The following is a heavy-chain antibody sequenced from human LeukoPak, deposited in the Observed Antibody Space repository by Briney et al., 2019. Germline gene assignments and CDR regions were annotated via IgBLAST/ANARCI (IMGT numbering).Heavy chain of an antibody. D-gene: IGHD3-22*01. V-gene: IGHV3-23*01. J-gene: IGHJ5*02. CDR3: AKALYYYDSSAIT. Sequence: GGSLRLSCAASGFTFSSYAMRWLREAPGKGLEWVSAISGSGGSTYYADSVKGRFTISRDNSKNTLYLQMNSLRAEDTAVYYCAKALYYYDSSAITWGQGTLVTVSS. CDR1: GFTFSSYA. CDR2: ISGSGGST.